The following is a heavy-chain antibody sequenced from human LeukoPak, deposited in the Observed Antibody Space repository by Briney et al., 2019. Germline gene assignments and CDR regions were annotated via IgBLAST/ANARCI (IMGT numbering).Heavy chain of an antibody. J-gene: IGHJ3*02. CDR2: IYHSGST. V-gene: IGHV4-4*02. CDR1: GGSISSSNW. Sequence: PSETLSLTCAVSGGSISSSNWWSWVRQPPGKGLEWIGEIYHSGSTKYNPSLKSRVTISVDKSKNQFSLKVSSVTAADTAVYYCARDPSVATIPDAFDIWGQGTMATVSS. CDR3: ARDPSVATIPDAFDI. D-gene: IGHD5-12*01.